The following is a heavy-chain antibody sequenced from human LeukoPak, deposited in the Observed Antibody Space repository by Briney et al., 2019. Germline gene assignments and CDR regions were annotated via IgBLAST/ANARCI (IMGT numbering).Heavy chain of an antibody. CDR3: TKKEYDNSDFDLDY. J-gene: IGHJ4*02. D-gene: IGHD3-22*01. Sequence: PGGSLRLSCATYGFTFSSCAMIWVRQAPGKGLEWVASINGRDGRTFYADSVKGRFTISRDNPKNTLYLQMNSLRGEDTAVYYCTKKEYDNSDFDLDYWGQGTLVTVSS. V-gene: IGHV3-23*01. CDR2: INGRDGRT. CDR1: GFTFSSCA.